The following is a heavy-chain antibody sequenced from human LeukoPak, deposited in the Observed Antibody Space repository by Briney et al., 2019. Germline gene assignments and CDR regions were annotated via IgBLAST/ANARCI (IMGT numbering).Heavy chain of an antibody. D-gene: IGHD3-9*01. Sequence: GRSLRLSCAASGFTFSSYWMSWVRQAPGKGLEWVANIKQDGSEKYYVDSVKGRFTISRDNAKNSLYLQMNSLRAEDTAVYYCARGEYYDILSHYFDHWGRGTLVTVSS. J-gene: IGHJ4*02. CDR1: GFTFSSYW. V-gene: IGHV3-7*04. CDR3: ARGEYYDILSHYFDH. CDR2: IKQDGSEK.